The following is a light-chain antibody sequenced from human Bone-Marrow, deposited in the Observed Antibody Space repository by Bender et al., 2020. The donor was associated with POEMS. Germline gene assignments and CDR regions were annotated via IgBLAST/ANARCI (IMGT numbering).Light chain of an antibody. Sequence: QSALTQPASVSGSPGQSITISCTGTSSDVGGYTYVSWYQRLPGKAPKIIISEVSKRPSGVSNRFSGCKSGNTASLTISGLQAQDEADYYCSSYTSTNTVIFGGGTTLTVL. CDR3: SSYTSTNTVI. J-gene: IGLJ2*01. V-gene: IGLV2-14*01. CDR1: SSDVGGYTY. CDR2: EVS.